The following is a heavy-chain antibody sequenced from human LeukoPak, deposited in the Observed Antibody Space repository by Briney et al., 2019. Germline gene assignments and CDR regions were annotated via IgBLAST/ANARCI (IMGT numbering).Heavy chain of an antibody. CDR1: GGSISSSSYY. CDR2: VYYSGSA. Sequence: PSETLSLTSTVSGGSISSSSYYWGWIRQPPGKGLEWIGSVYYSGSAYYNPSLKSRVTISVDTSKNQFSLKLSSVTAADTAVYYCARLEAGAMVHDYWGQGTLATVSS. V-gene: IGHV4-39*01. CDR3: ARLEAGAMVHDY. D-gene: IGHD5-18*01. J-gene: IGHJ4*02.